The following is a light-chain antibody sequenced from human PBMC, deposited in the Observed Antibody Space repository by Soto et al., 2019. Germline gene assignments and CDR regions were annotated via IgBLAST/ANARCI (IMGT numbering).Light chain of an antibody. J-gene: IGKJ5*01. V-gene: IGKV3-20*01. CDR2: DAS. CDR3: QQYDTLIT. Sequence: EIVLTQSPGTLSLSPGERATLSCRASQSLGNTYLAWYQRKPGQAPRLLIYDASSRATDIPDRFSGSGAGTDFTLTISRLEPEDSAVYYCQQYDTLITFGQGTRLEIK. CDR1: QSLGNTY.